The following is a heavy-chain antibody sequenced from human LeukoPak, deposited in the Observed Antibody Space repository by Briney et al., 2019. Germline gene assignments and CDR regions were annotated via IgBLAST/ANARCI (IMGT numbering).Heavy chain of an antibody. CDR1: GGSISSYY. CDR3: AREALGIAAAGTSWFDY. CDR2: IYTSGST. Sequence: SETLSLTCTVSGGSISSYYWSWIRQPAGKGLEWIGRIYTSGSTNYNPSLKSRVTISVDTSKNQFSLKLSSVTAADTAVYYCAREALGIAAAGTSWFDYWGQGTLVTVSS. V-gene: IGHV4-4*07. D-gene: IGHD6-13*01. J-gene: IGHJ4*02.